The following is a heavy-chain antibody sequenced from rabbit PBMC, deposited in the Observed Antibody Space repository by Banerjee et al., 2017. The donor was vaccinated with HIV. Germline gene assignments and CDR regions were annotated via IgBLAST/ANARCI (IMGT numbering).Heavy chain of an antibody. V-gene: IGHV1S45*01. D-gene: IGHD4-2*01. CDR1: GFSLSNNYW. CDR2: INAGSSGST. CDR3: ARGLLIGDL. J-gene: IGHJ4*01. Sequence: LQESGGGLFQPGGSLALTCKASGFSLSNNYWICWVRQAPGKGLEWIACINAGSSGSTWYASWAKGRFTISKTSSTTVTLQMTSLTAADTATYFCARGLLIGDLWGPGTLVTVS.